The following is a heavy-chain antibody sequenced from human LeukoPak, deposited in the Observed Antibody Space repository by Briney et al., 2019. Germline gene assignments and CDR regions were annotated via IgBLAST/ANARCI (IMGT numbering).Heavy chain of an antibody. V-gene: IGHV1-18*01. Sequence: ASVKVSCKASGYTFTSYGISWVRQAPGQGLEWMGWISAYNGNTNYAQKLQGRVTMTTDTSTSTAYMELRSLRSDDTAVYYCARAYSGSYPPSFYYYYYMDVWGKGTTVTVSS. CDR1: GYTFTSYG. CDR2: ISAYNGNT. D-gene: IGHD1-26*01. J-gene: IGHJ6*03. CDR3: ARAYSGSYPPSFYYYYYMDV.